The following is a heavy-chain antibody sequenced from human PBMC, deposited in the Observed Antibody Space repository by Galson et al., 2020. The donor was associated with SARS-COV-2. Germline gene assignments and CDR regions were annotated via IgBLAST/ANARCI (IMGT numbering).Heavy chain of an antibody. CDR2: IYTSGST. CDR3: VGGLDTYYYGSGPLPYYFDY. V-gene: IGHV4-61*09. D-gene: IGHD3-10*01. J-gene: IGHJ4*02. Sequence: SETLSLTCTVSGGSISSGSYYWSWIRQPAGKGLEWIGHIYTSGSTNYNPSLESRVTISVDTSKNQFSLKLSSVTAADTAVYYCVGGLDTYYYGSGPLPYYFDYWGQGTLVTVSS. CDR1: GGSISSGSYY.